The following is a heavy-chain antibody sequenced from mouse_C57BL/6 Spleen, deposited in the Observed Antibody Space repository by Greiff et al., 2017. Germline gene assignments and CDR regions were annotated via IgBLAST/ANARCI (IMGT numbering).Heavy chain of an antibody. D-gene: IGHD2-12*01. Sequence: DVQLQESGGGLVQPGGSMKLSCVASGFTFSNYWMNWVRQSPEKGLEWVAQIRLKSDNYATHYAESVKGRFTISRDDSKSSVYLQMNNLRAEDTGIYYCTALTTRFDYWGQGTTLTVSS. CDR1: GFTFSNYW. CDR2: IRLKSDNYAT. CDR3: TALTTRFDY. V-gene: IGHV6-3*01. J-gene: IGHJ2*01.